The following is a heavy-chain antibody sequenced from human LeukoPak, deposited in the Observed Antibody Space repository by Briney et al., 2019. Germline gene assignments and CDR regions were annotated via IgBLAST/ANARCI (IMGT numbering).Heavy chain of an antibody. Sequence: GRSLRLSCAASGFTFSSYAMSWVRQAPGKGLEWVSAISGSGGSTYYADSVKGRFTISRDNSKNTLYLQMNSLRAEDTAVYYCAKDYGDYDAFDYWGQGTLVTVSS. J-gene: IGHJ4*02. CDR3: AKDYGDYDAFDY. D-gene: IGHD4-17*01. V-gene: IGHV3-23*01. CDR1: GFTFSSYA. CDR2: ISGSGGST.